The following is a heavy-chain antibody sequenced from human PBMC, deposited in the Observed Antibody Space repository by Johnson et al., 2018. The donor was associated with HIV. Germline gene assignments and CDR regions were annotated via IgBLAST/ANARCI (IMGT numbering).Heavy chain of an antibody. CDR3: ARDGESHQLPLGDAFDI. CDR1: GFTFSSYW. Sequence: QVQLVASGGGLVQPVGSLRLSCAASGFTFSSYWMSWVRQTLGKGLEWVAFIRYDGSNKYYADSVKGRFTISRDNSKNTLYLQMNSLRAEDTAVYYCARDGESHQLPLGDAFDIWGQGTMVTVSS. CDR2: IRYDGSNK. J-gene: IGHJ3*02. D-gene: IGHD1-1*01. V-gene: IGHV3-30*02.